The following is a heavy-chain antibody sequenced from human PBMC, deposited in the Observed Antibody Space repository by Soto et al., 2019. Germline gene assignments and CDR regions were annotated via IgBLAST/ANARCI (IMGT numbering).Heavy chain of an antibody. Sequence: SGPTLVNPTQTLTLTCTFSGFSLSTSGVRVSWIRQPPGKALERLARIDWDDDKFYSASLKTRLTISKDTSKNQVVLTMTNMDPVDTATYYCARISASGSSIWFDPWGQGTLVTVSS. CDR3: ARISASGSSIWFDP. CDR1: GFSLSTSGVR. D-gene: IGHD3-22*01. J-gene: IGHJ5*02. V-gene: IGHV2-70*04. CDR2: IDWDDDK.